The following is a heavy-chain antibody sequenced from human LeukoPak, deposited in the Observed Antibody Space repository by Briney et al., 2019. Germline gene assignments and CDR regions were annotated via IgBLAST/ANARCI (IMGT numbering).Heavy chain of an antibody. Sequence: GGSLRLSCAASGFTFSSYGMHWVRQAPGKGLEWVAVISYDGSNKYYADSVKGRFTIPRDNSKNTLYLQMISLRAEDTAVYYCARDPVSGVPDYFDYWGQGTLVTVSS. CDR3: ARDPVSGVPDYFDY. CDR2: ISYDGSNK. J-gene: IGHJ4*02. V-gene: IGHV3-30*03. CDR1: GFTFSSYG. D-gene: IGHD2-8*01.